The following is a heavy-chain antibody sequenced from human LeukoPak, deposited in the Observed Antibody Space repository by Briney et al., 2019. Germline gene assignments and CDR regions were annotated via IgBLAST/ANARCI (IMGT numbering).Heavy chain of an antibody. CDR3: ARGGPITMVRGVIITRDGMDV. J-gene: IGHJ6*02. CDR1: GDTFSSYA. CDR2: IIPIFGIA. V-gene: IGHV1-69*04. D-gene: IGHD3-10*01. Sequence: ASVKVSCKASGDTFSSYAISWVRQAPGQGLEWMGRIIPIFGIANYAQKFQGRVTITADKSTSTAYMELSSLRSEDTAVYYCARGGPITMVRGVIITRDGMDVWGQGTTVTVSS.